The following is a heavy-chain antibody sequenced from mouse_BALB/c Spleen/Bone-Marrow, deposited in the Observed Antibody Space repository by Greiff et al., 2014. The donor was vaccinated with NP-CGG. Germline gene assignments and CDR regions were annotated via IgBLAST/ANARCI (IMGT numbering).Heavy chain of an antibody. D-gene: IGHD2-4*01. J-gene: IGHJ2*01. CDR3: ARGGDYHYFDY. CDR2: IFPGDGNT. Sequence: QVQLKESGPELVKPGAFVKISCKASGYTFTTYDINWVKQRPGQGLEWIGWIFPGDGNTKYNEKFKGKAPLTADKSSSTAYMQLSSLTSENSAVYFCARGGDYHYFDYWGQGTTLTVSS. CDR1: GYTFTTYD. V-gene: IGHV1S56*01.